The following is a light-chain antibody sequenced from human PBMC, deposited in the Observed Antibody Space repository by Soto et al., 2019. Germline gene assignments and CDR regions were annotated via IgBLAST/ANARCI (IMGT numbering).Light chain of an antibody. CDR1: QSLLHTNGINY. V-gene: IGKV2-28*01. CDR2: LGS. J-gene: IGKJ1*01. Sequence: VVVTQSPLSLPVTPGEPASMSCRASQSLLHTNGINYLHWYLQKPGQSPQLLIYLGSHRASGVPDRFSGSGSGTEYTLRISRVEAEDVGIYYCMHALQKPCTFGQGTKVDIK. CDR3: MHALQKPCT.